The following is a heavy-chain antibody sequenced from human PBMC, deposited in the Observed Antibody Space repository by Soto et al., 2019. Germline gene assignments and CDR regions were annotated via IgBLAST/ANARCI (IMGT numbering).Heavy chain of an antibody. CDR2: IYPTDGGT. Sequence: QVQLVQSGDEVKKPGASMKVSCKASGYTFTNYYIYWVRQAPGQGLEWMGWIYPTDGGTNYAKKCKGRVTTSRVAWISPAYMELSRLSSDDTAVFFCASGRDRVSSESSFDYWGQGTVVTVSS. CDR1: GYTFTNYY. CDR3: ASGRDRVSSESSFDY. J-gene: IGHJ4*02. V-gene: IGHV1-2*02. D-gene: IGHD6-6*01.